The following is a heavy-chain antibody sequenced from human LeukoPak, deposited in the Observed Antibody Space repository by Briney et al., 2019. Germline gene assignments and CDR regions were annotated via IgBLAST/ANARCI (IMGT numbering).Heavy chain of an antibody. Sequence: GGSLRLSCAASGFTFDDYALHWVRHAPGKGLEWVSLISWDGDSTYYADSVQGRFTVSRDTRKDSLYLQMNSLRPDDTALYYCAKAFSSSWFSGLGSWGRGTLVTVSS. CDR2: ISWDGDST. CDR3: AKAFSSSWFSGLGS. V-gene: IGHV3-43D*03. CDR1: GFTFDDYA. J-gene: IGHJ4*02. D-gene: IGHD6-13*01.